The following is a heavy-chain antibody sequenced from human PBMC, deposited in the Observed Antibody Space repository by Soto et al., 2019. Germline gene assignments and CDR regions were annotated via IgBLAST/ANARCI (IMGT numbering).Heavy chain of an antibody. V-gene: IGHV3-48*03. D-gene: IGHD2-15*01. CDR3: ARGVVAATLFQH. J-gene: IGHJ1*01. CDR1: GFTFSSFE. CDR2: ISNKGSTK. Sequence: PGGSLRLSCVASGFTFSSFEMNWVRQAPGKGLEWISHISNKGSTKHYADSVKGRFTISRDNAKNSVFLQMNSLRAEDSAVYYCARGVVAATLFQHWGQGTLVTVSS.